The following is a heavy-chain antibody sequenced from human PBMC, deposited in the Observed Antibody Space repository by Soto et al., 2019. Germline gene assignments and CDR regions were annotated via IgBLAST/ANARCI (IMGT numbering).Heavy chain of an antibody. Sequence: QVQLVQSGAEVKKPGSSVKVSCKASGGTFSSYTISWVRQAPGQGLEWMGRIIPILGIANYAQKFQGRVTITADKSTSTAYMELSSLRSEDTAVYYCATRRDLKWDTAMPGGDYWGQGTLVTVSS. J-gene: IGHJ4*02. CDR2: IIPILGIA. V-gene: IGHV1-69*02. CDR1: GGTFSSYT. D-gene: IGHD5-18*01. CDR3: ATRRDLKWDTAMPGGDY.